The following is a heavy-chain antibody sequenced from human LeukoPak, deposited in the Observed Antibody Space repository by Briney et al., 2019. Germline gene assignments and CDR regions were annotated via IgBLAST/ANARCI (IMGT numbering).Heavy chain of an antibody. V-gene: IGHV4-59*01. CDR3: AKDLAAAFFDY. J-gene: IGHJ4*02. CDR1: GGSISSYY. CDR2: IYYSGST. Sequence: SETLSLTCTVSGGSISSYYWSWIRQPPGKGLEWIGYIYYSGSTNYNPSLKSRVTISVDTSKNQFSLKLSSVTAADTAVYYCAKDLAAAFFDYWGQGTLVTVSS. D-gene: IGHD6-13*01.